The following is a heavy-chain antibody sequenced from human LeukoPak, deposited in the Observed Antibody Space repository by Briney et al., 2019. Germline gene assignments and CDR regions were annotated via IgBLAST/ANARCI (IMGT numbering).Heavy chain of an antibody. Sequence: SETLSLTCTVSGGSISSYYWSWIRQPPGKGLEWIGYIYYSGSTNYNPSLKSRVTISVDTSKNQFSLNLSSVTGADTAVYYCARAGLGTNFYPNFDYWGQGTLVTVSS. CDR2: IYYSGST. CDR1: GGSISSYY. CDR3: ARAGLGTNFYPNFDY. D-gene: IGHD2/OR15-2a*01. J-gene: IGHJ4*02. V-gene: IGHV4-59*08.